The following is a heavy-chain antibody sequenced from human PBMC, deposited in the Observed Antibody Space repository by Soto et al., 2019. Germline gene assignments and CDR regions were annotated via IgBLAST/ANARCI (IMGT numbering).Heavy chain of an antibody. V-gene: IGHV3-49*03. Sequence: GGSLRLSCTASGFTFGDYAMSWFRQAPGKGLEWVSFIRSKAYGGTTEYAASVKGRFTISRDDSKSIAYLQMNSLKTEDTAVYYCTQGGYCSSTSCYTYGMDVWGQGTMVTVSS. J-gene: IGHJ6*02. D-gene: IGHD2-2*02. CDR2: IRSKAYGGTT. CDR1: GFTFGDYA. CDR3: TQGGYCSSTSCYTYGMDV.